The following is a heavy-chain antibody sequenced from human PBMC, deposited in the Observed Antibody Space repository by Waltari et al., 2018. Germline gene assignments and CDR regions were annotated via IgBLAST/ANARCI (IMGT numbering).Heavy chain of an antibody. V-gene: IGHV4-59*01. Sequence: QVQLQESGPGLVKPSETLSLTCTVSGGSISSYYWRWIRQPPGKGLEWIGYIYYSGSTNYNPSLKSRVTISVDTSKNQFSLKLSSVTAADTAVYYCARGALRYFNWLPLDYWGQGTLVTVSS. CDR1: GGSISSYY. J-gene: IGHJ4*02. D-gene: IGHD3-9*01. CDR2: IYYSGST. CDR3: ARGALRYFNWLPLDY.